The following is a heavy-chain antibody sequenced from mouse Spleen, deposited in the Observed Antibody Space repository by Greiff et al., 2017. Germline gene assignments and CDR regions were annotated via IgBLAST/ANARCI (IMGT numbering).Heavy chain of an antibody. J-gene: IGHJ1*01. Sequence: EVKLMESGGGLVKPGGSLKLSCAASGFTFSSYAMSWVRQTPEKRLEWVAAINSNGGSTYYPDTVKDRFTISRDNAKNTLYLQMSSLRSEDTALYYCARLGLDWYFDVWGAGTTVTVSS. D-gene: IGHD4-1*01. CDR1: GFTFSSYA. V-gene: IGHV5-6-2*01. CDR2: INSNGGST. CDR3: ARLGLDWYFDV.